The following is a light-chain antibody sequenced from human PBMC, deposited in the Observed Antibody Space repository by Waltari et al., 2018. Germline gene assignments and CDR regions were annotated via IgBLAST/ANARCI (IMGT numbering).Light chain of an antibody. CDR3: CSYAGYYTV. CDR2: DVN. CDR1: SSDVGGYNF. V-gene: IGLV2-11*01. Sequence: QSALTQPRSVSGSPGQSVPISCTGTSSDVGGYNFVSWYQQYPGKAPKLVIYDVNKRPSGVPDRFSGSKSGNTASLIISGLQTEDEADYYCCSYAGYYTVFGGGTKVAVL. J-gene: IGLJ3*02.